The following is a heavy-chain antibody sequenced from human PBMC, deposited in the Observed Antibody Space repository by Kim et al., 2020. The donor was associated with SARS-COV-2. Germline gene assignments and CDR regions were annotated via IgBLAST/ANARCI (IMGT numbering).Heavy chain of an antibody. CDR3: ATSLSWNYQILGFDS. V-gene: IGHV4-59*08. CDR1: GGTLSSYF. D-gene: IGHD1-7*01. Sequence: SETLSLTCSVSGGTLSSYFWAWIRQPPGKGLEWIGYTHDSGSTMYNPSLNSRVTISLDTSKSQFSLKLSSVTAADTAVYYCATSLSWNYQILGFDSWGQGTLVTV. CDR2: THDSGST. J-gene: IGHJ5*01.